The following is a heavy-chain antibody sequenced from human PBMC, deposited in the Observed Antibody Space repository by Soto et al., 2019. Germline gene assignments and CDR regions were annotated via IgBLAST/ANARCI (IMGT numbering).Heavy chain of an antibody. CDR2: IYYSGST. Sequence: SETLSLTCTVSCGSISSGGYYWSWIRQHPGKGLEWIGYIYYSGSTYYNPSLKSRVTISVDTSKNQFSLKLSSVTAADTAVYYCARGRGIVATINRSLLFDYWGQGTLVTVSS. CDR3: ARGRGIVATINRSLLFDY. CDR1: CGSISSGGYY. V-gene: IGHV4-31*03. J-gene: IGHJ4*02. D-gene: IGHD5-12*01.